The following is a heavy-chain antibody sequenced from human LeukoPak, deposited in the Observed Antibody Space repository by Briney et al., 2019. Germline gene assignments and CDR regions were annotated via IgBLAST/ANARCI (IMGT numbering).Heavy chain of an antibody. Sequence: PSETPSLTCTVSGGSINNYYWSWIRQPPGKELEWIGYIYYTGGTNYNPSLKSRVTILVDPSKNQFSLKLSSVTTADTAVYYCARGGGWYENWGQGTLITVSS. CDR2: IYYTGGT. V-gene: IGHV4-59*01. D-gene: IGHD6-19*01. CDR1: GGSINNYY. CDR3: ARGGGWYEN. J-gene: IGHJ4*02.